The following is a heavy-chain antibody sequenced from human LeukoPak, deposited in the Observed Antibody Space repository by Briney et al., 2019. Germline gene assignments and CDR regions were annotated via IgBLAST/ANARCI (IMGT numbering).Heavy chain of an antibody. J-gene: IGHJ4*02. V-gene: IGHV3-66*02. CDR2: IYSGGST. CDR1: GFTVRSNY. Sequence: SGGSLRLSCAASGFTVRSNYMSWVRQAPGKGLEWVSIIYSGGSTYYADSVKGRFTISRDNSKNTLYLQMNSLRVEDTAVYYCARDEWELLRAYWGQGTPVTVS. CDR3: ARDEWELLRAY. D-gene: IGHD1-26*01.